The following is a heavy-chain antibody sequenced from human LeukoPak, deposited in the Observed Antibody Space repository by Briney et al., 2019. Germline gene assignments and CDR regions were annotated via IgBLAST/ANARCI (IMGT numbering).Heavy chain of an antibody. Sequence: ASVKVSCKASGYTFTSYDINWVRQATGQGLEWLGWMNPNSGNTGYAQKFQGRVTITRNTPISTAYMELSSLRSEDTAVYYCARAPVWTGYYYYMDVWGKGTTVTVSS. V-gene: IGHV1-8*03. D-gene: IGHD3/OR15-3a*01. CDR3: ARAPVWTGYYYYMDV. CDR1: GYTFTSYD. CDR2: MNPNSGNT. J-gene: IGHJ6*03.